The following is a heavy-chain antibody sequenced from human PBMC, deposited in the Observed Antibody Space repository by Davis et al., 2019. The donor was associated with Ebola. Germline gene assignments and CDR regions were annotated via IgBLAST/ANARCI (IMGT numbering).Heavy chain of an antibody. CDR3: ARELGY. CDR2: ISSTSYYI. D-gene: IGHD3-3*02. CDR1: GFAFSSYD. J-gene: IGHJ4*02. V-gene: IGHV3-21*01. Sequence: PGGSLRLSCAASGFAFSSYDMNWVRQAPGKGLEWVSSISSTSYYIYYADSLKGRFTISRDNAKNSLYLQMNSLRAEDTAVYYCARELGYWGQGTLVTVSS.